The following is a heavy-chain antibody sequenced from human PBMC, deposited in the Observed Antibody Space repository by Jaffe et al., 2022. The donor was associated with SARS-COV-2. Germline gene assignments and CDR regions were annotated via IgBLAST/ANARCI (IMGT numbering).Heavy chain of an antibody. J-gene: IGHJ4*02. D-gene: IGHD6-13*01. CDR3: ARTSYSSNWYQDY. CDR1: GFTFSSYW. Sequence: EVQLVESGGGLVQPGGSLRLSCAASGFTFSSYWMHWVRQAPGKGLVWVSRINGDGSSTTYADSFKGRFTISRDNAKNTLYLQMDSLRGEDTAVYYCARTSYSSNWYQDYWGQGTLVTVSS. V-gene: IGHV3-74*01. CDR2: INGDGSST.